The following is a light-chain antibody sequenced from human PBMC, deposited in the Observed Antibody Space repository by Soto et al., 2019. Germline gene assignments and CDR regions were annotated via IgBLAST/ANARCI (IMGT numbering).Light chain of an antibody. V-gene: IGKV3D-20*02. J-gene: IGKJ3*01. Sequence: EIVLTQSPGTLSLSPGERATLSCRASQSFISIYLAWYQQKPGQAHRLLIYDASNRATGIPARFSGSGSGTDFTLTISSLEPEDFAVYYCQQRSTWPPFSFGPGTKVDIK. CDR3: QQRSTWPPFS. CDR1: QSFISIY. CDR2: DAS.